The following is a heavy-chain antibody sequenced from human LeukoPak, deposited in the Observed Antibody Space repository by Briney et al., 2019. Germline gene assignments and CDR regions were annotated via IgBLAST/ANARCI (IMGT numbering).Heavy chain of an antibody. Sequence: GSLRLSCAASGFIFSSYWMSWVRQAPGKGLEWVANIKQDGSEKYYVDSVKGRFTISRDNAKNSLYLQMSSLRAEDTAVYYCAREGGRPGYFGSGSPWGQGTLATVSS. CDR1: GFIFSSYW. D-gene: IGHD3-10*01. J-gene: IGHJ4*02. V-gene: IGHV3-7*04. CDR2: IKQDGSEK. CDR3: AREGGRPGYFGSGSP.